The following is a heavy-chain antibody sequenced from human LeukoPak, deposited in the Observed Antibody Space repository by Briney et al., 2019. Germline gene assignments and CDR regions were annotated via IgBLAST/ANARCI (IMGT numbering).Heavy chain of an antibody. D-gene: IGHD4-23*01. Sequence: PSGTLSLTCTVSGASISSGNWWTWVRQPPGKGLEWIGEVFHGGSANYNPSLKSRVTMSVDKSKNHFSLNLISVTAADTAVYYCLYGGNSGDWLYWGQGTRVTASS. CDR1: GASISSGNW. V-gene: IGHV4-4*02. CDR2: VFHGGSA. J-gene: IGHJ4*02. CDR3: LYGGNSGDWLY.